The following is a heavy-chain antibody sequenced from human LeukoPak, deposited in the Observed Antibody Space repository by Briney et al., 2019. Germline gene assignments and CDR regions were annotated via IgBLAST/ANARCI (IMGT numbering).Heavy chain of an antibody. D-gene: IGHD2-21*02. CDR3: ARDLVTASH. Sequence: SETLSLTCAVYGGSFSGYYWSWIRQPPGKGLEWIGEINHSGSTNYNPSLKSRVTISVDTSKNQFSLKLSSVTAEDTAVYYCARDLVTASHWGQGTLVTVSS. V-gene: IGHV4-34*01. CDR2: INHSGST. CDR1: GGSFSGYY. J-gene: IGHJ4*02.